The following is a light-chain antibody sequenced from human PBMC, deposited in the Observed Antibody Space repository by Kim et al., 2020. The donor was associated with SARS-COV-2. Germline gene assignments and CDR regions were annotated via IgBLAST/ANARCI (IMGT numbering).Light chain of an antibody. J-gene: IGKJ4*01. CDR2: KAS. CDR1: QSISRS. V-gene: IGKV1-5*03. CDR3: QQCNAYSLT. Sequence: ASVGDRVTITCRASQSISRSLAWYQQKPGKAPKLLIYKASSLESGVPSRFNGSGSGTEFTLTISSLQPDDFATYYCQQCNAYSLTFGGGTKVDIK.